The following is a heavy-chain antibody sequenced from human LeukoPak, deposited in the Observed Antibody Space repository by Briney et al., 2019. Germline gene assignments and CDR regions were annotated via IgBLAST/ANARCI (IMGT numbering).Heavy chain of an antibody. Sequence: SETLSLTRTVSVGSLSSYDWSWIRQPAGKGLEWIGRIYTSGSTNYNPSLKSRVTMSVDTSKNQFSLNLNSVTAADTAVYYCARDQAGLRYGMDVWGQGTTVTVSS. CDR3: ARDQAGLRYGMDV. CDR2: IYTSGST. CDR1: VGSLSSYD. J-gene: IGHJ6*02. V-gene: IGHV4-4*07.